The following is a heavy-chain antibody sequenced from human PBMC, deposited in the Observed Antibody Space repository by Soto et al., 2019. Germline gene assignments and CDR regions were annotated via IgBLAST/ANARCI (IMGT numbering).Heavy chain of an antibody. D-gene: IGHD4-17*01. CDR2: ISSSSSYI. Sequence: EVQLLESGGGLVKPGGFLRLSCAASGCTFSSYSMNWVRQAPGKGLEWVSSISSSSSYIYYADSVKGRFTISRDNAKNSLYLQMNSLRAEDTAVYYCAREGYGDYGLLDYWGQGTLVTVSS. CDR3: AREGYGDYGLLDY. V-gene: IGHV3-21*01. J-gene: IGHJ4*02. CDR1: GCTFSSYS.